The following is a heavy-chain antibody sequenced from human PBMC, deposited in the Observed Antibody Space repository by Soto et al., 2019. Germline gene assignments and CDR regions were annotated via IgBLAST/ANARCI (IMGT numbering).Heavy chain of an antibody. CDR3: ARVSHGSGSYDNREDGYYYYYMVF. CDR2: MNPNSGNT. V-gene: IGHV1-8*01. Sequence: ASVKVSCKASGYTFTSYDINWVRQATGQGLEWMGWMNPNSGNTGYAQKFQGRVTMTRNTSISTAYMELSSLRSEDTAVYYCARVSHGSGSYDNREDGYYYYYMVFWGKGTTVTVS. D-gene: IGHD3-10*01. CDR1: GYTFTSYD. J-gene: IGHJ6*03.